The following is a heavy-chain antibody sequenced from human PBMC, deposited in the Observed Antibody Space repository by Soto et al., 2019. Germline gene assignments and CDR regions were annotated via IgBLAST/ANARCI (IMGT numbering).Heavy chain of an antibody. V-gene: IGHV4-39*01. J-gene: IGHJ4*02. D-gene: IGHD2-21*02. CDR3: ARQRTTVVTQAYFDH. Sequence: SETLSLTCIVSGESIGSSSYYWGWIRQPPGKGLEWIGSIYYSGRTYYNPSFKSRVTISIDTSKNQFSLKLSSVTATDTAVYYCARQRTTVVTQAYFDHWGQGALVTVSS. CDR1: GESIGSSSYY. CDR2: IYYSGRT.